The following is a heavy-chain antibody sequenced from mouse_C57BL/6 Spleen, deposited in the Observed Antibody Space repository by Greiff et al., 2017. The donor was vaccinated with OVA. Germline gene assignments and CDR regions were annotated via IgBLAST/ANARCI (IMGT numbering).Heavy chain of an antibody. CDR2: VESADSYT. CDR1: GYTFTSYW. CDR3: ARIDGYYGY. J-gene: IGHJ2*01. D-gene: IGHD2-3*01. Sequence: QVQLQQPGAELVRPGTSVKLSCKASGYTFTSYWMQWGEKRRGRGLEWIGVVESADSYTNYNQKFKGKATLTVDTSSSTAYMQLSSLTSEDSAVYYCARIDGYYGYWGQGTTLTVSS. V-gene: IGHV1-59*01.